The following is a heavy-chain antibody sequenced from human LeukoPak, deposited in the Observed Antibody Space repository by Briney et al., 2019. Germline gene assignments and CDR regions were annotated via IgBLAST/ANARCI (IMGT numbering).Heavy chain of an antibody. J-gene: IGHJ6*03. D-gene: IGHD6-13*01. CDR1: GGSISSHY. CDR3: ARGSSSWTRINSSYYYYMDV. CDR2: IYYSGST. Sequence: SETLSLTCTVSGGSISSHYWSWIRQPPGKGLEWIGYIYYSGSTNYNPSLKSRVTISVDTSKNQFSLKLSSVTAADTVVYYCARGSSSWTRINSSYYYYMDVWGRGTTVTVSS. V-gene: IGHV4-59*11.